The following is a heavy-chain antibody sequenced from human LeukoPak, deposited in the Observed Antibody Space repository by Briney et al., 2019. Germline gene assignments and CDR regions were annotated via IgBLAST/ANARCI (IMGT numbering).Heavy chain of an antibody. CDR2: ISSSSSYI. CDR1: GFTFSSYS. CDR3: AKEGEWELLGGYFDY. D-gene: IGHD1-26*01. V-gene: IGHV3-21*01. J-gene: IGHJ4*02. Sequence: GGSLRLSCAASGFTFSSYSMNWVRQAPGKGLEWVSSISSSSSYIYYADSVKGRFTISRDNAKNTLYLQMNSLRAEDTAVYYCAKEGEWELLGGYFDYWGQGTLVTVSS.